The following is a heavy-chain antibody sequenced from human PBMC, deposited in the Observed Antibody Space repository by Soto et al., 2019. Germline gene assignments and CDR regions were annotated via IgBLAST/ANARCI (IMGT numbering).Heavy chain of an antibody. V-gene: IGHV3-23*01. Sequence: EVQMLESGGGLVQFGGSLRLSCAASGFIFSNYAMSWVRQAPGKGLEWVSGISGSGGSTYYADSAKGRFTISRDNSKNTLNLQMNSLRAEDTGVYYCAKWATAMITNYLYGMDVWVQGTTVTVSS. CDR1: GFIFSNYA. CDR2: ISGSGGST. J-gene: IGHJ6*02. D-gene: IGHD5-18*01. CDR3: AKWATAMITNYLYGMDV.